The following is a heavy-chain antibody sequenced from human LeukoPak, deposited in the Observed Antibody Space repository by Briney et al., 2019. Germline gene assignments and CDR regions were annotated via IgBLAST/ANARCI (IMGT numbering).Heavy chain of an antibody. J-gene: IGHJ3*02. Sequence: SETLSLTCTVSGGSISSYYWSWIRQPPGKGLEWIGYIYYSGSTYYNPSLKSRVTISVGTSKNQFSLKLSSVTAADTAVYYCARDLLNWNYIGHAFDIWGQGTMVTVSS. D-gene: IGHD1-7*01. CDR3: ARDLLNWNYIGHAFDI. CDR2: IYYSGST. V-gene: IGHV4-59*12. CDR1: GGSISSYY.